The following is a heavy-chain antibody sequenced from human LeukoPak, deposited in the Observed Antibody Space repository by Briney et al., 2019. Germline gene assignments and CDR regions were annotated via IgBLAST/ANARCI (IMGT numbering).Heavy chain of an antibody. D-gene: IGHD3-9*01. J-gene: IGHJ4*02. V-gene: IGHV1-24*01. CDR1: GYTLTELS. CDR2: FDPEDGET. Sequence: ASVKVSCKVSGYTLTELSMHWVRQAPGKGLEWMGGFDPEDGETIYAQKFQGRVTMTEDTSTDTAYMELSSLRSEDTAVYYCATDHNVLRYFDSGFVLDYWGQGTLVTVSS. CDR3: ATDHNVLRYFDSGFVLDY.